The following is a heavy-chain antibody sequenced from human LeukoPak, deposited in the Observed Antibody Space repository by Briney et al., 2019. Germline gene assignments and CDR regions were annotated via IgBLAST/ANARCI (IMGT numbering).Heavy chain of an antibody. CDR3: AKDLVGHRKGGLDY. V-gene: IGHV3-9*01. J-gene: IGHJ4*02. CDR2: ISWNSGSI. CDR1: GFTFDDYA. D-gene: IGHD1-26*01. Sequence: GGSLRLSCAASGFTFDDYAMHWVRQAPGKGLEWVSGISWNSGSIGYADSVKGRFTISRDNAKNSLYLQMNSLRAEDTALYYCAKDLVGHRKGGLDYWGQGTLVTVSS.